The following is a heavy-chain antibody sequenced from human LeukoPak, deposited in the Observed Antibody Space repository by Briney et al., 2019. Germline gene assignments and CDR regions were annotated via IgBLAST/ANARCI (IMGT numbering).Heavy chain of an antibody. CDR2: ISDSGTST. J-gene: IGHJ4*03. CDR1: GXTFSSYA. V-gene: IGHV3-23*01. Sequence: PGGSLRLSCAASGXTFSSYAVSWVRQAPGKGLEWVSTISDSGTSTYYADSVKGRFTISRDNSKNTLYLQMSSLRAEDTAVYYCAKDVCSGGACYYFDYWGHGTLVTVSS. D-gene: IGHD2-15*01. CDR3: AKDVCSGGACYYFDY.